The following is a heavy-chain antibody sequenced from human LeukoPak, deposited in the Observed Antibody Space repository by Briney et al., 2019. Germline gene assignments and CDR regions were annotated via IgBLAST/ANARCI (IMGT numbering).Heavy chain of an antibody. Sequence: SETLSLTCAVYGGSFSGYYWSWIRQPPGKGLEWIGEIYHSGSTNYNPSLKSRVTISVDKSKNQFSLKLSSVTAADTAVYYCARTVRGIAVAGTFVFYYYYMDVWGKGTTVTVSS. CDR1: GGSFSGYY. D-gene: IGHD6-19*01. J-gene: IGHJ6*03. V-gene: IGHV4-34*01. CDR3: ARTVRGIAVAGTFVFYYYYMDV. CDR2: IYHSGST.